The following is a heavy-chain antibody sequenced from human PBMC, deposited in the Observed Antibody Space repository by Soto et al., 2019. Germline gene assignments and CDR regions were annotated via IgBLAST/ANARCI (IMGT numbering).Heavy chain of an antibody. V-gene: IGHV1-18*01. CDR3: VMVDNYVTPTPQDV. CDR1: GYIFVTYG. J-gene: IGHJ6*02. D-gene: IGHD3-16*01. CDR2: ISPYTGNT. Sequence: QVQMVPSGDEVKKPGASVKVSCKASGYIFVTYGIAWVRQAPRQGLEWMGWISPYTGNTHSASKVQGRLTMTTDTSTSTAYMDLGSLTSDDTAVYYCVMVDNYVTPTPQDVWGQGTTVTVSS.